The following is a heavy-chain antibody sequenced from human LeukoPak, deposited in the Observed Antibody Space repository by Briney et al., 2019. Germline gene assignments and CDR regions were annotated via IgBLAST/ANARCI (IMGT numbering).Heavy chain of an antibody. Sequence: GGSLRLSCAASGFTFSHYYMSWIRQAPGKRLECVSHISSSGTTIYYADSVKGRFTISRDNAKNSLYLQMNSLRAEDTAVYYCARAKRNGFDIWGQGTMVTVSS. V-gene: IGHV3-11*04. CDR1: GFTFSHYY. CDR3: ARAKRNGFDI. J-gene: IGHJ3*02. CDR2: ISSSGTTI.